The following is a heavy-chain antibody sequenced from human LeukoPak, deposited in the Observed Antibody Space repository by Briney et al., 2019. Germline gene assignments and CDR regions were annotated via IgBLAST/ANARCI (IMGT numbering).Heavy chain of an antibody. CDR2: INPNSGGT. CDR3: ARVRWDYYGMDV. V-gene: IGHV1-2*02. CDR1: GYTFTGYY. J-gene: IGHJ6*02. Sequence: ASVKVSCKASGYTFTGYYMHWVRQAPGQGLEWMEWINPNSGGTNYAQKFQGRVTMTRDTSISTAYMELSRLRSDDTAVYYCARVRWDYYGMDVWGQGTTVTVSS. D-gene: IGHD5-24*01.